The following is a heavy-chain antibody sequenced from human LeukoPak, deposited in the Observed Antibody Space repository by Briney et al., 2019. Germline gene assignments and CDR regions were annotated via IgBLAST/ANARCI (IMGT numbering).Heavy chain of an antibody. CDR3: ARSYYYDSSGYYLPFDY. D-gene: IGHD3-22*01. J-gene: IGHJ4*02. CDR2: IYPGDSDT. Sequence: RESLKISCKGSGYSFTSYWIGWVRQMPGKGLEWMGIIYPGDSDTRYSPSLQGQVTISADKSISTAYLQWSSLKASDTAMYYCARSYYYDSSGYYLPFDYWGQRTLVTVSS. CDR1: GYSFTSYW. V-gene: IGHV5-51*01.